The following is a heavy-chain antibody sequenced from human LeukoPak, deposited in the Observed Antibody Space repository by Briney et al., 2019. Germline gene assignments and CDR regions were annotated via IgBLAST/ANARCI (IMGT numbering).Heavy chain of an antibody. V-gene: IGHV1-18*01. J-gene: IGHJ6*03. D-gene: IGHD3-10*01. CDR3: ARAVLWFGEFDLYYYYMDV. CDR2: ISAYNGNT. Sequence: ASVKVSCKASGYAFTSYGISWVRQAPGQGLEWMGWISAYNGNTNYAQKLQGRVTMTTDTSTSTAYMELRSLRSDDTAVYYCARAVLWFGEFDLYYYYMDVWGKGTTVTVSS. CDR1: GYAFTSYG.